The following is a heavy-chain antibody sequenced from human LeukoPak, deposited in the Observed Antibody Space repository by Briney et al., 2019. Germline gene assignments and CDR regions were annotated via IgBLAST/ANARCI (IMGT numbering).Heavy chain of an antibody. Sequence: PSETLSLTCTVSGGSISSNSYYWGWIRQPPGKGLEWIGSIYYSGSTYYNPSLKSRVTISVDTSKNQFSLKLSSVTAADTAVYYCARLLWYGGSIRGYYMDVWGKGTTVTVSS. CDR3: ARLLWYGGSIRGYYMDV. D-gene: IGHD2-2*01. CDR2: IYYSGST. CDR1: GGSISSNSYY. V-gene: IGHV4-39*01. J-gene: IGHJ6*03.